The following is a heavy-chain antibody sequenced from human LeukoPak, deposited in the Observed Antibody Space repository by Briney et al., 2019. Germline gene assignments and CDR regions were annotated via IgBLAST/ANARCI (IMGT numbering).Heavy chain of an antibody. CDR3: AKDPYYDFWSGYPPDY. D-gene: IGHD3-3*01. CDR2: ISGSGGST. CDR1: GFTFSSYA. J-gene: IGHJ4*02. V-gene: IGHV3-23*01. Sequence: GGSLRLSCAASGFTFSSYAMSWVRQAPGKGLECVSGISGSGGSTYYADSVKGRLTISRDNSKNTPYLQMNSLRAEDTAVYYCAKDPYYDFWSGYPPDYWGQGTLVTVSS.